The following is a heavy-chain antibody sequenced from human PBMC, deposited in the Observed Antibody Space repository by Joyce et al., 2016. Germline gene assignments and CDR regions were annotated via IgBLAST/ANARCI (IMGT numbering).Heavy chain of an antibody. CDR3: VTGLCIGTACHWDDAFDV. J-gene: IGHJ3*01. CDR2: VKRKSQGGTT. V-gene: IGHV3-15*01. D-gene: IGHD2-2*01. Sequence: EVQLVESGGGLVKPGGSLRLSCAASGFSFRNAWVTWVRQAPGKGLAWVSRVKRKSQGGTTDYAAPVKGRFTSSRDDSRDTAYLQMNSLKSEDTGVYFCVTGLCIGTACHWDDAFDVWGQGTMVTVSS. CDR1: GFSFRNAW.